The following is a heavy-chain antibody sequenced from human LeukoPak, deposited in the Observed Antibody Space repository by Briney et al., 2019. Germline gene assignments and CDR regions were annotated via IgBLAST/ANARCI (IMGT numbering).Heavy chain of an antibody. J-gene: IGHJ3*01. CDR2: ISAYNGDR. CDR3: ARGETYYYGSGSRSAFDL. CDR1: GYTFSTYG. V-gene: IGHV1-18*04. D-gene: IGHD3-10*01. Sequence: ASVKVSCKASGYTFSTYGITWVRQAPGQGLEWMGWISAYNGDRDYAQSLQDKVTMTTDTSTSTAYMELENLTPDDTAVYFCARGETYYYGSGSRSAFDLWGQGTVVIVSS.